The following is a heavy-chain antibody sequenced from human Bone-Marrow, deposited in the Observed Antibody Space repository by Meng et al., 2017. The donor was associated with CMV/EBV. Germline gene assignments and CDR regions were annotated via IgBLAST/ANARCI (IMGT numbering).Heavy chain of an antibody. D-gene: IGHD3-3*01. CDR2: IYYSGST. CDR1: GGSVSSGSYY. Sequence: SETLSLTCTVSGGSVSSGSYYWSWIRQPPGKGLEWIGYIYYSGSTNYNPPLKSRVTISVDTSKNQFSLKLSSVTAADTAVYYCARGPLLDFWSGYYNEGYYYYGMDVWGQGTTVTVSS. J-gene: IGHJ6*02. V-gene: IGHV4-61*01. CDR3: ARGPLLDFWSGYYNEGYYYYGMDV.